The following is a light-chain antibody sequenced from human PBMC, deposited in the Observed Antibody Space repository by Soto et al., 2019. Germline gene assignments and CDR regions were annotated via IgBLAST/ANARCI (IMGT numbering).Light chain of an antibody. J-gene: IGLJ2*01. Sequence: QSVLTQPPSVSAAPGQKVTVSCSGSSSNLGNNNVCWFRHLPGTAPTLLIYDNNKRPSGIPDRFSGSKSGTSATLGVTGLQTGDEADYYCGAWDNSLSAVIFGGGTKVTVL. V-gene: IGLV1-51*01. CDR2: DNN. CDR3: GAWDNSLSAVI. CDR1: SSNLGNNN.